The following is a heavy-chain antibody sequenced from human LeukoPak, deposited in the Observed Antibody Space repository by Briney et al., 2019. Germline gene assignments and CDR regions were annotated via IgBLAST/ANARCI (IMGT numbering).Heavy chain of an antibody. CDR1: GGTFSSYA. CDR2: IIPIRGIA. J-gene: IGHJ5*02. CDR3: ARDWVMITFGGVNPWFDP. Sequence: SVKVSCKASGGTFSSYAISWVRQAPGKGLEWMGRIIPIRGIANYAQKFQGRVTITADKSTSTAYMELSSLRSEDTAVYYCARDWVMITFGGVNPWFDPWGQGTLVTVSS. D-gene: IGHD3-16*01. V-gene: IGHV1-69*04.